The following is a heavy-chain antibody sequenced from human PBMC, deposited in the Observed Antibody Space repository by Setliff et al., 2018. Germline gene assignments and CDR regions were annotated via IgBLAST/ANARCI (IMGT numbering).Heavy chain of an antibody. CDR2: ISGYNGNI. V-gene: IGHV1-18*01. CDR3: ARVPRLEWLLPTFDS. CDR1: GYTFISYG. Sequence: ASVKVSCKTSGYTFISYGLSWMRQAPGQGLEWMGWISGYNGNIEYAQNLQGRVTMTMDTSTSTAYMELRSLTSDDTAVYYCARVPRLEWLLPTFDSWGQGTLVTVSS. D-gene: IGHD3-3*01. J-gene: IGHJ4*02.